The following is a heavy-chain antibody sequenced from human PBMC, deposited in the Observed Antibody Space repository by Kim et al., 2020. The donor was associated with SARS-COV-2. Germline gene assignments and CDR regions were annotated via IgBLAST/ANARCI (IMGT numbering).Heavy chain of an antibody. Sequence: GGSLRLSCAVSGFLITDYGMHWVRQAPGKGLEWLSVISGDAKAVHYADTVKGRFAMSRDISKNTVYLQINTLRTEDTAVYYCATELWASGHDYWGQGTLV. J-gene: IGHJ4*02. CDR3: ATELWASGHDY. CDR2: ISGDAKAV. CDR1: GFLITDYG. D-gene: IGHD3-16*01. V-gene: IGHV3-30*03.